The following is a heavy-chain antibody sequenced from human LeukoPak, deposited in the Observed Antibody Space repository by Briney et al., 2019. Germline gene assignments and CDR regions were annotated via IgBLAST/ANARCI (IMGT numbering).Heavy chain of an antibody. CDR2: FYYTGST. CDR1: GGSISSSSYF. CDR3: ARDEPPGVGYFDT. J-gene: IGHJ5*02. V-gene: IGHV4-39*01. D-gene: IGHD5-12*01. Sequence: SETLSLTCTVSGGSISSSSYFWGWIRQPPGKGLEWIGSFYYTGSTYYNPSLKSRVTISVDTSKNQFSLKLSSVPATDTAVYYCARDEPPGVGYFDTWGQGTLVTVSS.